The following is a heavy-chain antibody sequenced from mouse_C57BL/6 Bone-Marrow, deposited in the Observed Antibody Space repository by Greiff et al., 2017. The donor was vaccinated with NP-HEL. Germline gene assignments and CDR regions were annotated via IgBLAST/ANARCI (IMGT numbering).Heavy chain of an antibody. D-gene: IGHD2-1*01. CDR2: IYPRSGNT. CDR1: GYTFTSYG. J-gene: IGHJ2*01. Sequence: QVQLKQSGAELARPGASVKLSCKASGYTFTSYGISWVKQRTGQGLEWIGEIYPRSGNTYYNEKFKGKATLTADKSSSTAYMELRSLTSEDSAVYFCARLGLYGNYFDYWGQGTTLTVSS. CDR3: ARLGLYGNYFDY. V-gene: IGHV1-81*01.